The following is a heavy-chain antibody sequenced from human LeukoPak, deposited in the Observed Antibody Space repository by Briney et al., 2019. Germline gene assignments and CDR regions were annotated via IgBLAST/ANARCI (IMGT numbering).Heavy chain of an antibody. J-gene: IGHJ5*02. Sequence: PSETLSLTCTVSGDSISSRSYYWGWIRQPPGKGLEWIGSIYYNEGTYYNPSLKSRVTISIDTSKNQFSLKLNFVTAADTAVYYCARGRYYYDSSGYQRFDPWGQGTLVTVSS. CDR1: GDSISSRSYY. D-gene: IGHD3-22*01. V-gene: IGHV4-39*07. CDR2: IYYNEGT. CDR3: ARGRYYYDSSGYQRFDP.